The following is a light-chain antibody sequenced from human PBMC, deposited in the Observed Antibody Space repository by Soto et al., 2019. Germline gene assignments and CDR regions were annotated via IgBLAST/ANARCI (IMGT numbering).Light chain of an antibody. CDR2: DVS. CDR1: SDYVGGYNY. V-gene: IGLV2-14*01. J-gene: IGLJ1*01. Sequence: QYALTQPASVSGSPGQSITISCTGTSDYVGGYNYVSWYQQHPGKAPKLMIYDVSNRPSGVSNRFSGSKSGNTASQTISGLQAEDEADYYCSSYTSSSTLLYVFGTGTKLTVL. CDR3: SSYTSSSTLLYV.